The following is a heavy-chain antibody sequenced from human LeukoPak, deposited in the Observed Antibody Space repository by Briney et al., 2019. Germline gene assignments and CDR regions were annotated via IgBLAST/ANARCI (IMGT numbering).Heavy chain of an antibody. CDR2: IYYSGST. J-gene: IGHJ4*02. D-gene: IGHD2-15*01. CDR3: ASRQALSRLLFDY. V-gene: IGHV4-39*01. Sequence: SETLSLTCTVSGGSISSSSYYWGWIRQPPGRGLEWIGSIYYSGSTYYNPSLKSRVTISVDTSKNQFSLKLSSVTAADTAVYYCASRQALSRLLFDYWGQGTLVTVSS. CDR1: GGSISSSSYY.